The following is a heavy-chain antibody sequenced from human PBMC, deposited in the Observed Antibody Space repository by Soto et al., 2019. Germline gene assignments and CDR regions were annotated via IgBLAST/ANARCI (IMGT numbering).Heavy chain of an antibody. CDR2: ISASGGGT. D-gene: IGHD6-13*01. CDR1: GFTFSSYA. CDR3: AKHAAAAAPDY. Sequence: EVQLLESGGGLVQPGGSLRLSCTASGFTFSSYAMSWVRQAPGKGLEWVSLISASGGGTYYADSVKGRFTISRDNSKNTLYLQMNSLSAEATAVYYCAKHAAAAAPDYWGQGTQVTVSS. J-gene: IGHJ4*02. V-gene: IGHV3-23*01.